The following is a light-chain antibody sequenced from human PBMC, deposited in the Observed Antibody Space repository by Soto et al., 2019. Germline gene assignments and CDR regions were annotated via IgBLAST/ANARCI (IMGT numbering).Light chain of an antibody. Sequence: EIVLTPSPGTLSLSPGERATLSCRASQSVSSSYLAWYQQKPGQAPRLLIYGASTRATGIPARFSGSGSGTEFTLTISSLQSEDFAVYYCQQYNNWPPELTFGGGTKVDIK. CDR3: QQYNNWPPELT. J-gene: IGKJ4*01. V-gene: IGKV3-15*01. CDR1: QSVSSSY. CDR2: GAS.